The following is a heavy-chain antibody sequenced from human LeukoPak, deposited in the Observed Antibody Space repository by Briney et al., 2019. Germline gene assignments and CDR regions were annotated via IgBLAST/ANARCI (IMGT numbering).Heavy chain of an antibody. CDR1: GYTFTGYY. J-gene: IGHJ4*02. Sequence: ASVKVSCKASGYTFTGYYMHWVRQAPGQGLEWMGWIDPNSGNTNYAQKFQGRVTMTRGTSISAAYVELSRLRSDDTAVYYCARPPGRDGYNRFDHWGQGTLLTVSS. CDR2: IDPNSGNT. CDR3: ARPPGRDGYNRFDH. V-gene: IGHV1-2*02. D-gene: IGHD5-24*01.